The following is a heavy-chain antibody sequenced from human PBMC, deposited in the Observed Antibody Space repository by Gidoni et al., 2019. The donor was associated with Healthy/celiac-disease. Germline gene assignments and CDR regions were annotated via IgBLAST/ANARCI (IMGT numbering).Heavy chain of an antibody. Sequence: QVQLVQSGAEVKKPGASVKVSCKASGYTFTSYDINWVRQATGQGLEWMGWMNPNSGNTGYAQKFQGRVTMTRNTSISTAYMELSSLRSEDTAVYYCARGPTYYDFWSGPSTHGMDVWGQGTTVTVSS. V-gene: IGHV1-8*01. D-gene: IGHD3-3*01. J-gene: IGHJ6*02. CDR1: GYTFTSYD. CDR2: MNPNSGNT. CDR3: ARGPTYYDFWSGPSTHGMDV.